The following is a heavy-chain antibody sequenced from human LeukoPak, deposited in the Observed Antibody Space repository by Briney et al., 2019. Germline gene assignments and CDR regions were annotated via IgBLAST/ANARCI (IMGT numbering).Heavy chain of an antibody. CDR3: AREGEGALDY. CDR2: IGGGGST. V-gene: IGHV3-23*01. Sequence: GGSLRLSCAASRFTFNNYAMSWVRQAPGKGLEWVSAIGGGGSTYYADSVKGRFTISRDNSRNTLCLQMNSLRAEDTAIYYCAREGEGALDYWGQGTLVAVSS. CDR1: RFTFNNYA. J-gene: IGHJ4*02.